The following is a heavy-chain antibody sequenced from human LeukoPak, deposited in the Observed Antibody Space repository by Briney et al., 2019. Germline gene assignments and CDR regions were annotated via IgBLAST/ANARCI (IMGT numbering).Heavy chain of an antibody. CDR2: ISWDGGSR. D-gene: IGHD2-15*01. Sequence: GGSLRLSCAASGFTFDDYTIHWVRQAPGKGLEWVSLISWDGGSRYYADSVKGRFTISRDNSKNSLYLQMNTLRAEDTAVYSCAREADGVSSNSRGWFDPWGQGTLVTVSS. CDR1: GFTFDDYT. V-gene: IGHV3-43*01. CDR3: AREADGVSSNSRGWFDP. J-gene: IGHJ5*02.